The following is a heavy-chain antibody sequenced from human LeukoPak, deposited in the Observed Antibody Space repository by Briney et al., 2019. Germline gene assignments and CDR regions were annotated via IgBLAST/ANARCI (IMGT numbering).Heavy chain of an antibody. V-gene: IGHV4-39*07. Sequence: PSETLSLTCTVSGGSISRSGYYWGWIRQPPGKGLEWIGNIYFSGSTYYNPSLRSRVTTSVDTSKNQFSLKLTSVTAADTAIYYCAKSDYYGASDHRGQGTLVTVSS. CDR1: GGSISRSGYY. D-gene: IGHD3-10*01. J-gene: IGHJ4*02. CDR3: AKSDYYGASDH. CDR2: IYFSGST.